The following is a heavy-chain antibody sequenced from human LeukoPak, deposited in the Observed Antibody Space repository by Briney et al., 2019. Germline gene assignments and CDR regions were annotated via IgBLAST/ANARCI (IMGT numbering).Heavy chain of an antibody. J-gene: IGHJ5*02. Sequence: GASVTVSCTASGYTFTSYDINWVRQATGQGLEWMGWMNPNSGNTGYAQKFQGRVTMTRNTSISTAYMELRSLRSDDTAVYYCARVIAVAGTGNWFDPWGQGTLVTVSS. D-gene: IGHD6-19*01. CDR2: MNPNSGNT. CDR1: GYTFTSYD. V-gene: IGHV1-8*01. CDR3: ARVIAVAGTGNWFDP.